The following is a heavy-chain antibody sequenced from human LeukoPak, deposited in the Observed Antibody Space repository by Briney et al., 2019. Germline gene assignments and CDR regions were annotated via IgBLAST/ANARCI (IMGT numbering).Heavy chain of an antibody. CDR1: GLLPNAFA. D-gene: IGHD7-27*01. Sequence: GGSLRLSCAASGLLPNAFAMHWVRQAPGKGLEWVAVLSSDGRDIFYTGSVKGRFTISRDNSKNTLYLQMNSLRPEDTAVYYCAKAGGGPYSTDITCYLNWATFDPWGQGTLVTVSS. J-gene: IGHJ5*02. V-gene: IGHV3-30*18. CDR3: AKAGGGPYSTDITCYLNWATFDP. CDR2: LSSDGRDI.